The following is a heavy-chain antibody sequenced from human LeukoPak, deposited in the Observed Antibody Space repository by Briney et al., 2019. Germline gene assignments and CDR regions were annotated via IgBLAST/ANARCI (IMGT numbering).Heavy chain of an antibody. J-gene: IGHJ6*03. Sequence: GASVKVSCKASGYTFTGYYMHWVRQAPGQGLEWMGWINPNSGGTNYAQKFQGRVTITADESTSTAYMELSSLRSEDTAVYYCATLGYCSSTSCYGDSYYYYYMDVWGKGTTVTISS. CDR1: GYTFTGYY. CDR2: INPNSGGT. D-gene: IGHD2-2*01. CDR3: ATLGYCSSTSCYGDSYYYYYMDV. V-gene: IGHV1-2*02.